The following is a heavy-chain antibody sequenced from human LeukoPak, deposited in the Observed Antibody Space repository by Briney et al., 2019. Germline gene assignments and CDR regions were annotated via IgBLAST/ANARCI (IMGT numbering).Heavy chain of an antibody. CDR3: ARGGGERGYYFDY. CDR1: GGSFSGYY. D-gene: IGHD3-16*01. Sequence: SETLSLTCAVYGGSFSGYYWSWIRQPPVKGLEWIGEINHSGSTDYNPSLKSRVTISVDTSKSQFSLKLSSVTAADTAVYYCARGGGERGYYFDYWGQGTLVTVSS. CDR2: INHSGST. V-gene: IGHV4-34*01. J-gene: IGHJ4*02.